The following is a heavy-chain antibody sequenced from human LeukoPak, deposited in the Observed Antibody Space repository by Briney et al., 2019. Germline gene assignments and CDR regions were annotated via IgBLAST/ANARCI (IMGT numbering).Heavy chain of an antibody. D-gene: IGHD3-10*01. V-gene: IGHV4-38-2*02. Sequence: NSSETLSLTCTVSGYSISSGYYWGWIRQPPGKGLEWIGSIYHSGSTYYNPSLKSRVTISVDTSKNQFSLKLSSVTAADTAVYYCARVTESYGSGRRHNYYYYYMDVWGKGTTVTISS. CDR1: GYSISSGYY. CDR3: ARVTESYGSGRRHNYYYYYMDV. J-gene: IGHJ6*03. CDR2: IYHSGST.